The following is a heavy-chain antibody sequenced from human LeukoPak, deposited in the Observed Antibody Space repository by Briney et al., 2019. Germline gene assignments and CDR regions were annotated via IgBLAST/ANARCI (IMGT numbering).Heavy chain of an antibody. V-gene: IGHV1-24*01. D-gene: IGHD4-11*01. J-gene: IGHJ6*02. CDR2: FDPEDGET. Sequence: SVKASRKLSGYAPSELSIHSMSQAPGKGLEWMGGFDPEDGETIYAQKFQGRVTMAEDTSTDTAYMELSSLRSEDTAVYYCATESSTYRNALDVWGQGTTVTVSS. CDR1: GYAPSELS. CDR3: ATESSTYRNALDV.